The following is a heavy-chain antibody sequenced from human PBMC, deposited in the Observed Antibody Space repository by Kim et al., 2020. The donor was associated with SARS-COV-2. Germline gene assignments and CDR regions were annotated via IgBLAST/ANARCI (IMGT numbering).Heavy chain of an antibody. V-gene: IGHV3-23*01. D-gene: IGHD3-22*01. CDR3: AKDRLDSSGYHTLEYFDY. CDR2: ISGSGCST. J-gene: IGHJ4*02. Sequence: GGSLRLSCAASGFTFSSYAMSWVRQAPGKGLEWVSAISGSGCSTYYADSVKGRFTISRDNSKNTLYLQMNSLRAEDPAVYYCAKDRLDSSGYHTLEYFDYWGQGTLVTVSS. CDR1: GFTFSSYA.